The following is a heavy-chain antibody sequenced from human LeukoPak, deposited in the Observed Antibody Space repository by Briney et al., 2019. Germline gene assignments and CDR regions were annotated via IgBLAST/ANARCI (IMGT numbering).Heavy chain of an antibody. CDR3: ARDGLTGTTDGTLDF. CDR1: GFTFSHYS. J-gene: IGHJ4*02. Sequence: GGFLRLSCVASGFTFSHYSMHWVRQAPGKGLEWVALILYDGSNKDYADSVKGRFTISRDNSKRTLYLQMNSLRAEDTAMYYCARDGLTGTTDGTLDFWGQGTLVTVSS. CDR2: ILYDGSNK. V-gene: IGHV3-30-3*01. D-gene: IGHD1-20*01.